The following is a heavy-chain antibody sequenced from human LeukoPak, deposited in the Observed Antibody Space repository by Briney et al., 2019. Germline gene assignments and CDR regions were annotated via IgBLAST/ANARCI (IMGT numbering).Heavy chain of an antibody. D-gene: IGHD2-2*01. CDR3: ARAPKEFGIFRRVPAVTDAFDI. Sequence: SETLSLTCTVSGGSISSYYWSWIRQPPGKGLEWIGYIYYSGSTNYNPSLKSRVTISVDTSKNQFSLELSSVTAADTAVYYCARAPKEFGIFRRVPAVTDAFDIWGQGTMVTVSS. CDR2: IYYSGST. CDR1: GGSISSYY. V-gene: IGHV4-59*01. J-gene: IGHJ3*02.